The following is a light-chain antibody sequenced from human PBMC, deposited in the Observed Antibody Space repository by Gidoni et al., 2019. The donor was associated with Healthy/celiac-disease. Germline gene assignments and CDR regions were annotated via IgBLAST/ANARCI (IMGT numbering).Light chain of an antibody. Sequence: IVLPQSPGTLSLSPGERATLSCRASQRVSSSYLAWYQQKPGQAPRLLIYGASSRATGIPDRFSGSGSGTDFTLTISRLEPEDFAVYYCQQYGSSPWTFGQGTKVEIK. CDR2: GAS. V-gene: IGKV3-20*01. CDR3: QQYGSSPWT. J-gene: IGKJ1*01. CDR1: QRVSSSY.